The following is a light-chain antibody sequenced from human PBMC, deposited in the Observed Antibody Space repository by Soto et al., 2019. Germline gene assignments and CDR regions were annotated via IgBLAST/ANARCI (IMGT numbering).Light chain of an antibody. CDR1: SSDVGGYNY. CDR2: DVT. V-gene: IGLV2-11*01. CDR3: CSYAGSYTYV. Sequence: QSALTQPRSVSGSPGQSVTISCTGTSSDVGGYNYVSWYQHHRGQAPKLMIYDVTKRPSGVPDRFSGSKSGNTASLTISGLQAEDEADYYCCSYAGSYTYVFGTGTKVTVL. J-gene: IGLJ1*01.